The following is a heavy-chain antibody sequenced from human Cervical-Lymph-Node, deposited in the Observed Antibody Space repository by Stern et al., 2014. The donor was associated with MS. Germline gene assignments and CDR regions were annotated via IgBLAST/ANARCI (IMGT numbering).Heavy chain of an antibody. CDR1: GGTFSSHA. D-gene: IGHD6-19*01. Sequence: QVQLGQSGPEVKKPGSSVKVSCKASGGTFSSHAISWVRQAPGQGLEWVGGIIAIFGAPRYSQKFQGRVTITAYKSTNTAYMELTSLRSDDTAVFYCARGKQWLYTTIPPFDYWGQGTLVIVSS. J-gene: IGHJ4*02. V-gene: IGHV1-69*06. CDR3: ARGKQWLYTTIPPFDY. CDR2: IIAIFGAP.